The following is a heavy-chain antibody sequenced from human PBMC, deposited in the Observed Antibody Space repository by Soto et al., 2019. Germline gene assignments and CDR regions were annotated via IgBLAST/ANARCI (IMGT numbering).Heavy chain of an antibody. CDR3: ARGTMGYYYGSGSYSTFGY. D-gene: IGHD3-10*01. J-gene: IGHJ4*02. CDR1: GYTFTSYD. CDR2: MNPNSGNT. V-gene: IGHV1-8*01. Sequence: QVQLVQSGAEVKKPGASVKVSCKASGYTFTSYDINWVRQATGQGLEWMGWMNPNSGNTGYAQKFQGRVTMTRNTSRRTAYMELSSLRSEDTAVYYCARGTMGYYYGSGSYSTFGYWGQGTLVTVSS.